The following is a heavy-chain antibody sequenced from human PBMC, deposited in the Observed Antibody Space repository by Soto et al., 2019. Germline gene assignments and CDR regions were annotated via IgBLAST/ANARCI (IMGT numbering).Heavy chain of an antibody. D-gene: IGHD2-2*01. CDR3: AHRYCSSASCYDAFEI. V-gene: IGHV2-5*02. Sequence: QFTLKESGPTLVKPTQTLTLTCTFSGFSLSTSAVGVAWIRQPPGKALEWLALIYGDADKRYNPSQKSRLTITXXTXKLXVVLTVTSKDSVDTGAYYCAHRYCSSASCYDAFEIRGPGTAVTVSS. CDR1: GFSLSTSAVG. J-gene: IGHJ3*02. CDR2: IYGDADK.